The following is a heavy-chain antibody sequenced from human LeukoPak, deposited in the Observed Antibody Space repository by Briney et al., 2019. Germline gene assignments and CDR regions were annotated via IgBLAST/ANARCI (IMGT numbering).Heavy chain of an antibody. J-gene: IGHJ6*02. V-gene: IGHV3-43D*03. CDR1: GFTFDDYA. CDR2: IIWDGGST. D-gene: IGHD6-13*01. CDR3: AKDQRRYSSSWSDYYYGMDV. Sequence: PPGGSLRLSCAASGFTFDDYAMHWVRQAPGKGLEWVSLIIWDGGSTYYADSVKGRFTISRDNSKNSLYLQMNSLRAEDTALYYCAKDQRRYSSSWSDYYYGMDVWGQGTTVTVSS.